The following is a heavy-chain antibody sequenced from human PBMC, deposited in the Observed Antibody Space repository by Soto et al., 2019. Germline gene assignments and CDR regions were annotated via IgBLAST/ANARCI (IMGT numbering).Heavy chain of an antibody. CDR3: VRDRGYPDSFDV. CDR1: GFPFDDYG. Sequence: PGGSLRLSCAASGFPFDDYGMSWVRQAPGKGLEWVSGINRHGGSTGYADSVKGRFTISRDNAKNTLFLQMNSLKAEDTAVYYCVRDRGYPDSFDVWGRGTMVTVSS. V-gene: IGHV3-20*04. J-gene: IGHJ3*01. D-gene: IGHD3-10*01. CDR2: INRHGGST.